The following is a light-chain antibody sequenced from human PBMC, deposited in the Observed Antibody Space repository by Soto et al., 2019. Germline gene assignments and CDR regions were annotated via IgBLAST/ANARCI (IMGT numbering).Light chain of an antibody. CDR1: QTVSTY. CDR2: GAS. V-gene: IGKV3-11*01. CDR3: QQRYNWLT. J-gene: IGKJ4*01. Sequence: IVLTQSPATLSLSPGERATLSCRARQTVSTYLSWYQHKPGQAPRLLIYGASNRATGIPARFSGSGSGTDSTLTISSLEPEDSAVYYCQQRYNWLTFGGGTKVDIK.